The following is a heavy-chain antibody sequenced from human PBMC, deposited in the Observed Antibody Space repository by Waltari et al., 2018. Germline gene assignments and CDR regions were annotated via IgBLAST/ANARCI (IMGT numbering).Heavy chain of an antibody. CDR3: ARDYTKTTVTTAGY. V-gene: IGHV4-39*07. J-gene: IGHJ4*02. CDR1: GGSISSSGYY. CDR2: IYYSGST. D-gene: IGHD4-17*01. Sequence: QLPLQESGPGLGKPSETLSLTCTVSGGSISSSGYYWGWIRQPPGKGLEWIGSIYYSGSTYYNPSLKSRVTISVDTSKNQFSLKLSSVTAADTAVYYCARDYTKTTVTTAGYWGQGTLVTVSS.